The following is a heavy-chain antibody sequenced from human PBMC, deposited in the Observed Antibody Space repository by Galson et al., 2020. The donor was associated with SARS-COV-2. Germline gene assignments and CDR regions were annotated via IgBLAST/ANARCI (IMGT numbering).Heavy chain of an antibody. CDR3: ARDGQLSSGWAFDY. V-gene: IGHV3-33*01. J-gene: IGHJ4*02. D-gene: IGHD6-19*01. Sequence: GGSLRLSCAASGFTFSSHAIRWVRQAPGKGLEWVAQIFYDGSDKYYGDSVKGRFTISRDSSKNMVYLQMNNLKVDDTAVYYCARDGQLSSGWAFDYWGQGTLVTVSS. CDR1: GFTFSSHA. CDR2: IFYDGSDK.